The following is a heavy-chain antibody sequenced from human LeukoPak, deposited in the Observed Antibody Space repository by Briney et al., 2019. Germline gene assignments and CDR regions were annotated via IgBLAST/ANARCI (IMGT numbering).Heavy chain of an antibody. V-gene: IGHV4-39*01. J-gene: IGHJ4*02. D-gene: IGHD3-22*01. CDR3: ARFGRAIVVVHN. Sequence: SETLSLTCTVSGGSISSSSYYWGWIRQPPGKGLEWIGSIYYSGSTYYNPSLKSRVTISVDTSKNQFSLKLSSVTAADTAVYYCARFGRAIVVVHNWGQGTLVTVSS. CDR1: GGSISSSSYY. CDR2: IYYSGST.